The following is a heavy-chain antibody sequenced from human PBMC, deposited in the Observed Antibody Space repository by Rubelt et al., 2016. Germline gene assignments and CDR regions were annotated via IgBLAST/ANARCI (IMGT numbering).Heavy chain of an antibody. CDR2: IYYSGST. CDR1: GGSISSGGYY. D-gene: IGHD3-16*01. Sequence: QVQLQESGPGLVKPSQTLSLTCTVSGGSISSGGYYWSWIRQHPGKGLEWIGYIYYSGSTYYNRALKSRVTISVDTSKNQFALKLSSVTAADTAVYYCARARLTRPFDYWGQGTLVTVSS. J-gene: IGHJ4*02. V-gene: IGHV4-31*03. CDR3: ARARLTRPFDY.